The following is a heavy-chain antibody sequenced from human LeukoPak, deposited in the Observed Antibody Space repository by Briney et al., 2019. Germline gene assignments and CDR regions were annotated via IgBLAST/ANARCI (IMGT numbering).Heavy chain of an antibody. V-gene: IGHV1-18*01. D-gene: IGHD2-2*01. Sequence: ASVKVSCKASGYTFTSYGISWVRQAPGQGLEWMGWISAYNGNTNYAQELQGRVTMTTDTPTSTAYMELRSLRSDDTAVYYCARDGGYCSSTSCLLDDYWGQGTLVTVSS. CDR3: ARDGGYCSSTSCLLDDY. J-gene: IGHJ4*02. CDR2: ISAYNGNT. CDR1: GYTFTSYG.